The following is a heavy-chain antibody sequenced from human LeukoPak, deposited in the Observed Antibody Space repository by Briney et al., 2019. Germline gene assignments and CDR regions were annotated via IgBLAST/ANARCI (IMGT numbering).Heavy chain of an antibody. CDR1: GFTSSGSA. Sequence: PGGSLRLSCAASGFTSSGSAMHWVRQASGKGLEWVGRIRSKANSYATAYAASVKGRFTISRDDSKNTAYLQMNSLKTEDTAVYYCTSRSLTRYCSSTSCFFDYWGQGTLVTVSS. CDR3: TSRSLTRYCSSTSCFFDY. D-gene: IGHD2-2*01. CDR2: IRSKANSYAT. V-gene: IGHV3-73*01. J-gene: IGHJ4*02.